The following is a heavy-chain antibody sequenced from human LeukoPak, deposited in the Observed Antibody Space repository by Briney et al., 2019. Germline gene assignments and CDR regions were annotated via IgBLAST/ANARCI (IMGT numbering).Heavy chain of an antibody. D-gene: IGHD3-22*01. CDR3: ARLDYYDSSGKFDY. CDR2: IIPILGIA. J-gene: IGHJ4*02. CDR1: GGTFTINT. Sequence: AAVRVSSTPSGGTFTINTISWVRHAPGQGRGRVGQIIPILGIANYTQKFRGRVTLTADKTTSTPYMEQSTLRSEDTAGYYCARLDYYDSSGKFDYWGQGTLVTVSS. V-gene: IGHV1-69*02.